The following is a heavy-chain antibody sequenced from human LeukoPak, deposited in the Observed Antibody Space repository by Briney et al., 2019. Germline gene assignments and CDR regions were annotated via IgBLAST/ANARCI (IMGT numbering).Heavy chain of an antibody. J-gene: IGHJ6*04. CDR1: GFTFSSYA. CDR2: ISYDGSNK. V-gene: IGHV3-30*04. Sequence: GGSLRLSCAASGFTFSSYAMHWVRQAPGKGLEWVAVISYDGSNKYYADSVKGRFTISSDNSKNTLYLQMNSLRAEDTAVYYCARDGGETYSDYYGMDVWGKGTTVTVSS. D-gene: IGHD2-21*01. CDR3: ARDGGETYSDYYGMDV.